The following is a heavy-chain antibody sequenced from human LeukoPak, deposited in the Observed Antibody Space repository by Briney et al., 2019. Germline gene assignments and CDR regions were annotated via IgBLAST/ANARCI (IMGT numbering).Heavy chain of an antibody. Sequence: SETLSLTCTVSGGSISSGSYYWSWIRQPPGKGLEWIGYIYYSGSTNYNPSLKSRVTISVDTSKNQFSLKLSSVTAADTAVYYCVRGGYSSGWKIDYWGQGTLVTVSS. CDR2: IYYSGST. V-gene: IGHV4-61*01. CDR3: VRGGYSSGWKIDY. CDR1: GGSISSGSYY. J-gene: IGHJ4*02. D-gene: IGHD6-19*01.